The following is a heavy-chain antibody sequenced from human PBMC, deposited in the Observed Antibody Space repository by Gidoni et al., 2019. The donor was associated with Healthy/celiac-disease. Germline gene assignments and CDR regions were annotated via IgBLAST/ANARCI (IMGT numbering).Heavy chain of an antibody. D-gene: IGHD1-7*01. V-gene: IGHV3-7*01. CDR2: IKQDGSEN. CDR3: ARSTNNWNYNY. Sequence: EVQLVESGGGLVEPGGYLRLVCAASGVTFSRYWMRWIRQAPGKGLEWVANIKQDGSENYYFDSVTGRFTISRDNAKNSLYLQMNSLRAEDTAVSYCARSTNNWNYNYWGQGTLVTVSS. J-gene: IGHJ4*02. CDR1: GVTFSRYW.